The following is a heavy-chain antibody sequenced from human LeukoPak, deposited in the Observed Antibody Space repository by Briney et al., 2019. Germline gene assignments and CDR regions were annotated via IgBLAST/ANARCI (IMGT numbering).Heavy chain of an antibody. CDR1: GYTFTGYY. CDR3: ARDQGPYYYDSSGSGFDP. Sequence: ASVKVSCKASGYTFTGYYMHWVRQAPGQGLEWMGWMNPNSGNTGYAQKFQGRVTMTRNTSISTAYMELSSLRSEDTAVYYCARDQGPYYYDSSGSGFDPWGQGTLVTVSS. CDR2: MNPNSGNT. J-gene: IGHJ5*02. V-gene: IGHV1-8*02. D-gene: IGHD3-22*01.